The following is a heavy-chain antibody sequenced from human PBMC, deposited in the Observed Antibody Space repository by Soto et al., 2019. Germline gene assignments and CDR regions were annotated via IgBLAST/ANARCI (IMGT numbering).Heavy chain of an antibody. D-gene: IGHD3-9*01. CDR1: GGSISSGGYY. Sequence: SETLSLTCTVSGGSISSGGYYWSWIRQHPGKGLEWIGYIYHSGTTYYNPSLKSRVTISVDTSKNQFSLKLTSVAAADTAIYYCASLNFDILTGYYAFDLWGQGTMVTVSS. V-gene: IGHV4-31*03. J-gene: IGHJ3*01. CDR3: ASLNFDILTGYYAFDL. CDR2: IYHSGTT.